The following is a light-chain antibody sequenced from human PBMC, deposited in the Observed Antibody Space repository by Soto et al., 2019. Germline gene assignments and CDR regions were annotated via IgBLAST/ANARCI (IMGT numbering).Light chain of an antibody. CDR1: QSISRY. V-gene: IGKV1-39*01. CDR3: HQTYSIPWT. CDR2: TAS. Sequence: DIQMTQSPSSLSASVGDRVTITCRASQSISRYLNWYQHKPGKAPDLVIYTASNLQSGVSSRFSGSGSETDFTLTISSLQPEDFATYYCHQTYSIPWTFDQGTKVEIK. J-gene: IGKJ1*01.